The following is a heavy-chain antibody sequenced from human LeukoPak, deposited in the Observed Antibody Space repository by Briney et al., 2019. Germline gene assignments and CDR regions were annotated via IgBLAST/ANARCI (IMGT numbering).Heavy chain of an antibody. CDR1: GYSFSSYY. Sequence: ASVKVSCKASGYSFSSYYMHWVRQAPGQGLEWMGIINPSGDSTTYAQKFQGRVTMTRDTSTRTVYMELSSLRSDDTAEYYCARENDYGNNWFDPWGQGTLVTVSS. CDR3: ARENDYGNNWFDP. CDR2: INPSGDST. V-gene: IGHV1-46*01. J-gene: IGHJ5*02. D-gene: IGHD4-17*01.